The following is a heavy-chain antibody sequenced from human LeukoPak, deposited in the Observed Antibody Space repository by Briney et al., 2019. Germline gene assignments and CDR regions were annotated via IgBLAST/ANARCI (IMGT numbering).Heavy chain of an antibody. D-gene: IGHD5-18*01. Sequence: GASVKVSCKASGYTFTSYDINWVRQATGQGLEWMGWMNPNSGNTGYAQKFQGRVTMTRNTSISTAYMELSSLRSEDTAVYYCARGSFRVQLWLRGPYYFDYWGQGTLVTVSS. CDR3: ARGSFRVQLWLRGPYYFDY. CDR2: MNPNSGNT. J-gene: IGHJ4*02. V-gene: IGHV1-8*01. CDR1: GYTFTSYD.